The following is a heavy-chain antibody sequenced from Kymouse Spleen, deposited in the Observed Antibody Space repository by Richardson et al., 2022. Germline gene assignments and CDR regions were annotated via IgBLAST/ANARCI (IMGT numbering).Heavy chain of an antibody. D-gene: IGHD6-13*01. Sequence: EVQLVESGGGLVQPGGSLRLSCAASGFTFSSYWMHWVRQAPGKGLVWVSRINSDGSSTSYADSVKGRFTISRDNAKNTLYLQMNSLRAEDTAVYYCARDGVAAAGHYYYGMDVWGQGTTVTVSS. CDR3: ARDGVAAAGHYYYGMDV. V-gene: IGHV3-74*01. J-gene: IGHJ6*02. CDR1: GFTFSSYW. CDR2: INSDGSST.